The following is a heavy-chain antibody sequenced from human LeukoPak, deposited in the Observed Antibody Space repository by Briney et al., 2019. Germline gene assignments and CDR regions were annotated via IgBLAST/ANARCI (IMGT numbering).Heavy chain of an antibody. CDR2: INPNSGGT. V-gene: IGHV1-2*02. D-gene: IGHD2-8*01. J-gene: IGHJ4*02. CDR3: ARGVYVYRSWGGGLSEKIYFDY. Sequence: GASVKVSCKASGYTFTGYYMHWVRQAPGQGLEWMGWINPNSGGTNYAQKFQGRVTMTRDTSISTAYMELSRLRSDDTAVYYCARGVYVYRSWGGGLSEKIYFDYWGQGTLVTVSS. CDR1: GYTFTGYY.